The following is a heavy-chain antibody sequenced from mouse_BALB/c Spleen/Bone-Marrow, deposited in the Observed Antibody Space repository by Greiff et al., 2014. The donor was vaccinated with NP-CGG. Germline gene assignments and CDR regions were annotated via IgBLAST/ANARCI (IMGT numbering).Heavy chain of an antibody. CDR2: IWRGGST. Sequence: QVQLKESGPGLVQPSQSLSITCTVSGFSLTSYGVHWVRQSPGKGLEWLGVIWRGGSTDYNAAFVSRLSITKDNSKSQVFFKMNSLQADDTAIYYCAKGTGNGFAYWGQGTLVTVSA. J-gene: IGHJ3*01. CDR3: AKGTGNGFAY. V-gene: IGHV2-5*01. CDR1: GFSLTSYG. D-gene: IGHD4-1*01.